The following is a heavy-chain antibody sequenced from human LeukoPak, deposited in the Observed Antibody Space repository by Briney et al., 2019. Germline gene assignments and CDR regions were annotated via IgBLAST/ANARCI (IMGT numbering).Heavy chain of an antibody. CDR2: TYYRSKGYN. CDR1: GDTVSNKRSA. D-gene: IGHD1-14*01. V-gene: IGHV6-1*01. Sequence: SQTLSLTCAISGDTVSNKRSAWNWIRQSPSRGLEWLGRTYYRSKGYNDDAVSVKSRITINPDTSKNQFSLQLNSVSPEDTAVYYCARVNSWTEEPDTGFDYWGQGILVTVSS. J-gene: IGHJ4*02. CDR3: ARVNSWTEEPDTGFDY.